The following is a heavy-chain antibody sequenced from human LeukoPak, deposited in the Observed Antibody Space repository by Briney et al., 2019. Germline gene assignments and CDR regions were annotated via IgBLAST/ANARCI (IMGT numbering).Heavy chain of an antibody. D-gene: IGHD6-13*01. J-gene: IGHJ4*02. CDR1: GGSISGSSSYY. CDR3: AREDIPARGLAPPGYFDY. Sequence: PSETLSLTCTVSGGSISGSSSYYWGWIRQPPGKGLEWIGSIYYSGSTYYNPSLKSRVTISVDTSKNQFSLKLSSVTAADTAVYYCAREDIPARGLAPPGYFDYWGQGTLVTVSS. CDR2: IYYSGST. V-gene: IGHV4-39*07.